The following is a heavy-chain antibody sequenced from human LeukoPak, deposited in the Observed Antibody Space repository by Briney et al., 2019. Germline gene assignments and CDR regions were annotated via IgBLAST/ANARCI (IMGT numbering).Heavy chain of an antibody. CDR3: ARGFAASYYDFWSGYYGGYYFDY. J-gene: IGHJ4*02. Sequence: PSETLSLTCTVSGGSISSGDYYWSWIRQPPGKGLEWIGYIYYSGSTYYNPSLKSRVTISVDTSKNQFSLKLSSVTAADTAVYYCARGFAASYYDFWSGYYGGYYFDYWGQGTLVTVSS. V-gene: IGHV4-30-4*08. CDR2: IYYSGST. D-gene: IGHD3-3*01. CDR1: GGSISSGDYY.